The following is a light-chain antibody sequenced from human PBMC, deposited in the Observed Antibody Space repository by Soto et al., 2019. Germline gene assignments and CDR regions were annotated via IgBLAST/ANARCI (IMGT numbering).Light chain of an antibody. CDR3: GTWDSSLSAGV. V-gene: IGLV1-51*01. Sequence: QSALTQPASVSGSPGQSITISCTGTRSDVGSYNSIAWYQQHPGKAPRVVIFEVTKRPSGIPDRFSGSKSGTSATLGITGLQTGDEADYYCGTWDSSLSAGVFGGGTKLTVL. CDR1: RSDVGSYNS. J-gene: IGLJ2*01. CDR2: EVT.